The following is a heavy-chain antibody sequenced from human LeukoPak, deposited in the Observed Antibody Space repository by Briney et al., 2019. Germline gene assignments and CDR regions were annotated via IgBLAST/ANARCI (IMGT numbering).Heavy chain of an antibody. J-gene: IGHJ4*02. D-gene: IGHD3-10*01. CDR2: IIPIFGTA. CDR1: GGTFSSYA. V-gene: IGHV1-69*13. CDR3: AKGIRGTLGYYFDY. Sequence: SVKVSCNASGGTFSSYAISWVRQAPGQGLEWMGGIIPIFGTANYAQKFQGRVTITADESTSTAYMELSSLRAEDTALYYCAKGIRGTLGYYFDYWGQGTLVTVSS.